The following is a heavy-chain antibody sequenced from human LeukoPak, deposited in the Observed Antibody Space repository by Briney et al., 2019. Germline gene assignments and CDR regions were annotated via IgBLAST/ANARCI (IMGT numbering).Heavy chain of an antibody. J-gene: IGHJ4*02. CDR3: ARHRGSNLNRSFDF. D-gene: IGHD1-14*01. Sequence: SETRSLTCTVSGGSIIGYYWSWIRQPPGKGLEWIASIYYSGSTNNNPSLKSRITVSLDTYKNQFSLKLSSVTAADTAVYYCARHRGSNLNRSFDFWGQGTLVTVSS. V-gene: IGHV4-59*08. CDR1: GGSIIGYY. CDR2: IYYSGST.